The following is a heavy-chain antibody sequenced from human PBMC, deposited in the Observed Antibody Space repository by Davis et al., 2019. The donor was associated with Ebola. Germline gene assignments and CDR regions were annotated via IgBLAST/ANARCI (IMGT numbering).Heavy chain of an antibody. D-gene: IGHD2-2*01. CDR2: INHSGST. CDR1: GCSFSGYY. CDR3: ARGIVPAARYFDL. Sequence: SETLSLTCAVYGCSFSGYYWRWIRQPPGKGLEWIADINHSGSTNYNPSLKSRVTISVDNSKNQFSLKLSYVTAADTAVYYCARGIVPAARYFDLWGRGTLVNVSS. V-gene: IGHV4-34*01. J-gene: IGHJ2*01.